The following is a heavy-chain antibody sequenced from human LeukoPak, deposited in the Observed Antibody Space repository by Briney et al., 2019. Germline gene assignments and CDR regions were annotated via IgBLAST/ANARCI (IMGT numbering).Heavy chain of an antibody. CDR1: GGSFSGFY. CDR3: ARTRGMSY. J-gene: IGHJ4*02. Sequence: KPSETLSLPCAVYGGSFSGFYWSWIRQPPGKGLEWIGEINHSGSTNYNPSLKSRVTISVDTSKNQFSLKLSSVTAADTAVYYCARTRGMSYWGQGTLVTVSS. V-gene: IGHV4-34*01. CDR2: INHSGST. D-gene: IGHD3-16*01.